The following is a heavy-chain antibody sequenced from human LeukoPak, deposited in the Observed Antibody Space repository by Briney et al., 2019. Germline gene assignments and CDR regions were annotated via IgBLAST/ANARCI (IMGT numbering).Heavy chain of an antibody. V-gene: IGHV3-23*01. CDR1: GFTFSSYA. CDR2: ISGSGGST. Sequence: PGGSLRLSCAASGFTFSSYAMSWVRQAPGKGLEWVSAISGSGGSTYYADSVKGRFTIPRDNSKNTLYLQMNSLRAEDTAVYYCAKVGYSSGWSKRFFDYWGQGTLVTVSS. CDR3: AKVGYSSGWSKRFFDY. D-gene: IGHD6-19*01. J-gene: IGHJ4*02.